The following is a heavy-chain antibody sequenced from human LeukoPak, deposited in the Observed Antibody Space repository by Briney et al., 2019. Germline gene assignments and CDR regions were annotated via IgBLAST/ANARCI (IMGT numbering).Heavy chain of an antibody. V-gene: IGHV3-23*01. D-gene: IGHD4-17*01. CDR1: GFTFSSYA. J-gene: IGHJ4*02. CDR2: ISGSGGRT. Sequence: GGSLRLSCAASGFTFSSYAMSWVRQAPGKGLEWVSAISGSGGRTYYADSVRGRFTISRDNSKNTLYLQMNSLRAEDTAVYSCARGFYGDRLFDYWGQGTLVTVSS. CDR3: ARGFYGDRLFDY.